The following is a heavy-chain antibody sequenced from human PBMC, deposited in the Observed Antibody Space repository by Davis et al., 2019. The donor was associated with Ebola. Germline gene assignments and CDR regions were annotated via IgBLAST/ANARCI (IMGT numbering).Heavy chain of an antibody. CDR1: GYTFTGYY. J-gene: IGHJ4*02. CDR3: ARARGCSSTSCTKKIDY. V-gene: IGHV1-2*02. CDR2: INPNSGGT. Sequence: ASVKVSCKASGYTFTGYYMHWVRQAPGQGLEWMGWINPNSGGTNYAQKFQGRVTMTRDTSISTAYMELSRLRSDDTAVYYCARARGCSSTSCTKKIDYWGQGTLVTVSS. D-gene: IGHD2-2*01.